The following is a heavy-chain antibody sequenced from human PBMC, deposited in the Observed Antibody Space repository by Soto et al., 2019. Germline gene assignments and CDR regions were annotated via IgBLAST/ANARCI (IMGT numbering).Heavy chain of an antibody. CDR3: ARRPAGDSHWYFDL. Sequence: DVQLLESGGDLVQPGESLRLSCAASGFIFSDFAMSWVRQTPGKGLEWVSAVSVYGGSTHYSDAVKGRFTISRDNARDTRFLQMNSLRAEDTAVYYCARRPAGDSHWYFDLWGRGTLVTVSS. V-gene: IGHV3-23*01. CDR1: GFIFSDFA. J-gene: IGHJ2*01. CDR2: VSVYGGST. D-gene: IGHD2-21*01.